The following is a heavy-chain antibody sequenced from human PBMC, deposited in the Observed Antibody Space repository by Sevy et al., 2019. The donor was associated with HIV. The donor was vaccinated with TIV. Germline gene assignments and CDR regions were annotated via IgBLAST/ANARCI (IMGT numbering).Heavy chain of an antibody. Sequence: GGSLRLSCAASGFTFSSYSMNWVRQAPGKGLEWVSSISPTSSFFCYADSVKGRFTISRDNAENSLFLQMNSLRAEDTAVYYCARDLLTGTTGYTGDWGQGTLVTVSS. V-gene: IGHV3-21*01. CDR3: ARDLLTGTTGYTGD. J-gene: IGHJ4*02. CDR2: ISPTSSFF. CDR1: GFTFSSYS. D-gene: IGHD1-7*01.